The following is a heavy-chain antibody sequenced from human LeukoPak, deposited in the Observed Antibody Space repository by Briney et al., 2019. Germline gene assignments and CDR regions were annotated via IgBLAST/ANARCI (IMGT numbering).Heavy chain of an antibody. CDR1: GGAFSSYT. CDR2: IIPILGIA. J-gene: IGHJ5*02. D-gene: IGHD2-2*01. Sequence: ASVKVSCXASGGAFSSYTISWVRQAPGQGLEWMGRIIPILGIANYAQKFQGRVTITADKSTSTAYMELSSLRSEDTAVYYCARGLHIVVVPAASEADWFDPWGQGTLVTVSS. V-gene: IGHV1-69*02. CDR3: ARGLHIVVVPAASEADWFDP.